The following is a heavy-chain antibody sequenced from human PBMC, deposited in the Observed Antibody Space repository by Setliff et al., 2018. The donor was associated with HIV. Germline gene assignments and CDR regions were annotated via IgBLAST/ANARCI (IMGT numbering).Heavy chain of an antibody. CDR1: GGSISTYY. D-gene: IGHD6-13*01. CDR2: IYYSGST. Sequence: PSETLSLTCSVSGGSISTYYWSWIRQPPGKGLERIGYIYYSGSTNYSPSLMSRVTISVDTSKNQFSLNLSSVTAADTAVYYCARLGGYSSSWYVPYFYYMDVWGKGTTVTVSS. J-gene: IGHJ6*03. V-gene: IGHV4-59*08. CDR3: ARLGGYSSSWYVPYFYYMDV.